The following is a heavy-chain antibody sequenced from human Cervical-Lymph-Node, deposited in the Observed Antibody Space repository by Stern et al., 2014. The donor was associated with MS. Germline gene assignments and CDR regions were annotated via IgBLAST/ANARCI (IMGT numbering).Heavy chain of an antibody. CDR2: SRYKAKSYTT. CDR3: SRDSSGDY. J-gene: IGHJ4*02. Sequence: EVQLVESGGGLVQPGGSLRVSCAASGFSFSDFYMVWVRQAPGQGLEWVGSSRYKAKSYTTDYAASVKGTFTISRDDSKSSLYLQMNSLKTEDTAVYYCSRDSSGDYWGPGTLVTVSS. CDR1: GFSFSDFY. V-gene: IGHV3-72*01.